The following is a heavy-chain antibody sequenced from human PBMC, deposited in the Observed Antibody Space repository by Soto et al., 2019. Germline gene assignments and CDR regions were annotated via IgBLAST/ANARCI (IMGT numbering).Heavy chain of an antibody. CDR1: GFTFSTYS. CDR2: ISGSGNYT. Sequence: GGSLRLSCAASGFTFSTYSMNWVRQAPGKGLEWVSSISGSGNYTHYADFLRGRFTISRDNAKTSLYLQMNSLRAEDTAVYYCAREGINNYNEYYFDSWGQGTVVTVSS. D-gene: IGHD4-4*01. CDR3: AREGINNYNEYYFDS. J-gene: IGHJ4*02. V-gene: IGHV3-21*01.